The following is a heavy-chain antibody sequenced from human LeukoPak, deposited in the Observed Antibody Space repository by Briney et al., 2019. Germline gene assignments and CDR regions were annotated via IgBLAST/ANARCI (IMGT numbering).Heavy chain of an antibody. Sequence: GGSLRLSCAASGFTFSDYWMSWVRQAPGKGLEWVAVISYDGSDKYYADSVKGRFTISRDNSKNTLYLQMNSLRAEDTAVYYCAKDPRRYSRTGGYFDYWGQGTLVTVSS. J-gene: IGHJ4*02. CDR1: GFTFSDYW. V-gene: IGHV3-30*18. CDR3: AKDPRRYSRTGGYFDY. D-gene: IGHD6-13*01. CDR2: ISYDGSDK.